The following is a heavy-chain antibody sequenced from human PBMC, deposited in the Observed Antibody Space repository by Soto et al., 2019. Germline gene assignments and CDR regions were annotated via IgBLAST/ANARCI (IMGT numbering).Heavy chain of an antibody. CDR2: INDDSQTT. Sequence: GGSLRLSCAASGFTFSNFAMSWVRQAPGKGLEWVASINDDSQTTHYADSVRGRFTISRDNSKNTLFLQMNSLRAEDTAIYYCARGVGQSWPHANWGQGTLVTVSS. J-gene: IGHJ1*01. CDR3: ARGVGQSWPHAN. D-gene: IGHD6-13*01. V-gene: IGHV3-23*01. CDR1: GFTFSNFA.